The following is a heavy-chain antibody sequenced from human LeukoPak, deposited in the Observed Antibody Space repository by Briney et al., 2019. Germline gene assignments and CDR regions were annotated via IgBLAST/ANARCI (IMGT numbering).Heavy chain of an antibody. D-gene: IGHD2-15*01. V-gene: IGHV4-39*01. CDR2: LYYSGTT. J-gene: IGHJ4*02. CDR1: GGSISRSSYY. Sequence: TSETLSLTCTVSGGSISRSSYYWGWIRQPPGKGLEWIGTLYYSGTTFYNPSLKSRVSISVNTSKNQFSLTLTSVTAADTAVYYCARHKTYSSVFDSWGQGTLVTVSS. CDR3: ARHKTYSSVFDS.